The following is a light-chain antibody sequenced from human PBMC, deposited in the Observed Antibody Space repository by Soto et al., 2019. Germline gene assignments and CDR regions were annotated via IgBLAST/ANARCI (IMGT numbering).Light chain of an antibody. V-gene: IGKV3-11*01. J-gene: IGKJ2*01. CDR1: QSIGTY. CDR2: DAS. CDR3: QQGSNWPPT. Sequence: EILLTQSPATLSLSPGERATLSCRASQSIGTYLAWYQQKSGQAPRLLIYDASNRATGLPARFSGGGSGTDFTLAVSSLEPEDFALYYCQQGSNWPPTFGQGTKLEI.